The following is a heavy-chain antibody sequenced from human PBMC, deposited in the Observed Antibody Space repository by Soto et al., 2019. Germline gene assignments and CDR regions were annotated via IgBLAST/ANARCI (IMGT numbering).Heavy chain of an antibody. Sequence: PGESLKISCKASGYTFTSQWIGWVRQKPGKRLEWMGIIYPGDSDTRYSPSFQGHVTISADKSISTAYLQWSSLKASDTAMYYCAKISIGYSDYWGQGTLVTVSS. V-gene: IGHV5-51*01. CDR1: GYTFTSQW. CDR2: IYPGDSDT. J-gene: IGHJ4*02. D-gene: IGHD2-15*01. CDR3: AKISIGYSDY.